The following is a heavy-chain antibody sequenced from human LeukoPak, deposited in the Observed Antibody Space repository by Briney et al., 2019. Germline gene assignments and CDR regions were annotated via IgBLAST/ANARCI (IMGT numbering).Heavy chain of an antibody. CDR1: GFTFSTYW. J-gene: IGHJ4*02. Sequence: GGSLRLSCAASGFTFSTYWMHWVRQAPGKGLAWVSRINSDGSSTNYADSVKGRFTISKDNAKNTLYLQMNSLRAEDTAVYYCARVAYCGGDCYSYQWGQGTLVTVSS. CDR2: INSDGSST. D-gene: IGHD2-21*02. V-gene: IGHV3-74*01. CDR3: ARVAYCGGDCYSYQ.